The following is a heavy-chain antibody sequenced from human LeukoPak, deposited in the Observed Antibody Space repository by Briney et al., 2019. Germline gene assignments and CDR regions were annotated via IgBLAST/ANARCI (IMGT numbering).Heavy chain of an antibody. Sequence: GGSLRRSCAASGVTFSSYWTSWVRQAPGKGLEWVANIEQDGSEKYYVDSVKGRFTISRDNAKNSLYLQMNSLRAEDTAVYYCARDIAELLWFGEFPHYYYYMDVWGKGTTVTISS. CDR2: IEQDGSEK. CDR1: GVTFSSYW. V-gene: IGHV3-7*01. J-gene: IGHJ6*03. CDR3: ARDIAELLWFGEFPHYYYYMDV. D-gene: IGHD3-10*01.